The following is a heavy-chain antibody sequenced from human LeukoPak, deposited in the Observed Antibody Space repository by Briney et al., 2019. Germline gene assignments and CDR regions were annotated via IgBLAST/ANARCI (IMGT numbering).Heavy chain of an antibody. D-gene: IGHD3-3*01. J-gene: IGHJ4*02. Sequence: GGSLRLSCAASGFTFSSYGMHWVRQAPGQGLEWGAVIWYDGSNKYYADSVKGRFTISRDNSKNTLYLQMNSLRAEDTAVYYCAREMFWSGYFSNLHFDYWGQGALVTVSS. V-gene: IGHV3-33*01. CDR2: IWYDGSNK. CDR3: AREMFWSGYFSNLHFDY. CDR1: GFTFSSYG.